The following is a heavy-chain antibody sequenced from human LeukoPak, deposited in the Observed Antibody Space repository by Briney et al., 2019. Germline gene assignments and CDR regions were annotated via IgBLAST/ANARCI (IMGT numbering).Heavy chain of an antibody. J-gene: IGHJ5*02. Sequence: SETLSLTCTVSGGPISSSSYYWGWIRQPPGKGLEWIGSIYYSGSTYYNPSLKSRVTISVDTSKNQFSLKLSSVTAADTAVYYCARARWLQYSNWFDPWGQGTLVTVSS. V-gene: IGHV4-39*01. CDR1: GGPISSSSYY. CDR2: IYYSGST. CDR3: ARARWLQYSNWFDP. D-gene: IGHD5-18*01.